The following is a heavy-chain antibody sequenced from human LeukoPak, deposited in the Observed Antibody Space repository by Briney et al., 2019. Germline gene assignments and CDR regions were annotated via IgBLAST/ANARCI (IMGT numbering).Heavy chain of an antibody. J-gene: IGHJ4*02. CDR3: ARDGGSDQYYFDN. CDR1: GASISRPHW. D-gene: IGHD6-19*01. Sequence: PSGTLSLTCGVSGASISRPHWWIWVRPPPGKGLEWIAEISYSGTTHYTPSLKSRAIISLDKSKNQVFLKLNSVTAADTAMYYCARDGGSDQYYFDNWGQGTLVTVSS. V-gene: IGHV4-4*02. CDR2: ISYSGTT.